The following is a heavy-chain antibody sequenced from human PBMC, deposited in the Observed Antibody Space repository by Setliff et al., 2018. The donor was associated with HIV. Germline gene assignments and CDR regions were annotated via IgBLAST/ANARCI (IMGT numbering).Heavy chain of an antibody. CDR2: IIPVFGSA. CDR1: GGTFSTSA. D-gene: IGHD3-16*01. CDR3: ARDRAEADVGGGVRGPTYFCDY. J-gene: IGHJ4*02. Sequence: SVKVSCKASGGTFSTSAISWVRQAPGRGLEWMGGIIPVFGSAHYAQKFQDRITIATDESTSSVFVELSNLRPDDTAIYYCARDRAEADVGGGVRGPTYFCDYWGQGTLVTVSS. V-gene: IGHV1-69*05.